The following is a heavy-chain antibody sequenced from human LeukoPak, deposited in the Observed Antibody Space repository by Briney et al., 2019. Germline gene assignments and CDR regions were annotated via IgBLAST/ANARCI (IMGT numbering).Heavy chain of an antibody. CDR1: GFTFSSYW. D-gene: IGHD1-14*01. CDR3: ARGSAVTGVH. Sequence: GESLRLSCADSGFTFSSYWMHWVRQAPGKELVWISRINSDGSTTNYADSVKGRFTISRDNAKNTLYLQMNSLRAEDTAMYYCARGSAVTGVHWGQGTLVTVSS. V-gene: IGHV3-74*01. CDR2: INSDGSTT. J-gene: IGHJ4*02.